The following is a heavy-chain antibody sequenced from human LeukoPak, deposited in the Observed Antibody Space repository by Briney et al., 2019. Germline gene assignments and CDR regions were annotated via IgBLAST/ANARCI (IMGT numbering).Heavy chain of an antibody. J-gene: IGHJ4*02. CDR3: AKQRMGYYFDH. Sequence: PGGSLRLSCAASGFTLSSYAMSSVRQAPGKGLGWVSAISGSGGITSYAPSVKGRFTISRDNPKHPLSLQLNSLRAEDTAVYYCAKQRMGYYFDHWGRGTLDSVS. D-gene: IGHD2-15*01. CDR1: GFTLSSYA. CDR2: ISGSGGIT. V-gene: IGHV3-23*01.